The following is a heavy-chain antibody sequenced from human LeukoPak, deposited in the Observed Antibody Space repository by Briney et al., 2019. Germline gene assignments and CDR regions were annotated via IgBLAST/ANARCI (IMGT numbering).Heavy chain of an antibody. CDR1: GYTFTSYY. CDR2: ISPSSGAA. Sequence: GASVKVSCKASGYTFTSYYMHWERQAPGQGLEWMGMISPSSGAADYAQKFQGRITMTRDMSTYTVYMELSSLGSEDTAVYYCAREAGLERRPHGDAFDIWGQGTMVTVSS. V-gene: IGHV1-46*01. J-gene: IGHJ3*02. D-gene: IGHD1-1*01. CDR3: AREAGLERRPHGDAFDI.